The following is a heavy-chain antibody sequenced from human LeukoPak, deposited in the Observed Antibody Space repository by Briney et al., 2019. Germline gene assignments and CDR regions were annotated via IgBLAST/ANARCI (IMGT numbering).Heavy chain of an antibody. D-gene: IGHD3-10*01. V-gene: IGHV1-18*01. J-gene: IGHJ4*02. Sequence: ASVKVSCKASGRTFSSYAISWVRQAPGQGLEWMGWISAYNGNTNYAQKLQGRVTMTTDTSTSTAYMELRSLRSDDTAVYYCARDYYGSGSYYKMGGDFDYWGQGTLVTVSS. CDR2: ISAYNGNT. CDR1: GRTFSSYA. CDR3: ARDYYGSGSYYKMGGDFDY.